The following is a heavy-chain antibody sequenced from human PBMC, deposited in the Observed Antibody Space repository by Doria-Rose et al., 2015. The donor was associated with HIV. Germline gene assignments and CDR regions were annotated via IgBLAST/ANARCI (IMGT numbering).Heavy chain of an antibody. CDR2: IFSDDER. J-gene: IGHJ4*02. D-gene: IGHD6-13*01. CDR1: GVSLSSPGMG. V-gene: IGHV2-26*01. CDR3: ARIKSSRWYHKYYFDF. Sequence: QITLKESGPVLVEPTETLTLTCTVSGVSLSSPGMGVSWIRQPPGQALEWLAHIFSDDERFYKTSLKSRLTISRGTSKSQVVLTMTDMDPVDTATYYCARIKSSRWYHKYYFDFWGQGTLVIVSA.